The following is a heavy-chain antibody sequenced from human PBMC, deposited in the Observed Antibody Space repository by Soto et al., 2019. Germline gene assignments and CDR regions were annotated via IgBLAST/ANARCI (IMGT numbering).Heavy chain of an antibody. V-gene: IGHV4-31*03. D-gene: IGHD2-15*01. CDR3: ARAPRSGVVVVAATTSYYYYGMDV. CDR1: GGSISSGGYY. Sequence: SETLSLTCTVSGGSISSGGYYWSWIRQHPGKGLEWIGYIYYSGSTYYNPSLKSRVTISVDTSKKQFSLKLSSVTAADTAVYYCARAPRSGVVVVAATTSYYYYGMDVWGQGTTVTVS. J-gene: IGHJ6*02. CDR2: IYYSGST.